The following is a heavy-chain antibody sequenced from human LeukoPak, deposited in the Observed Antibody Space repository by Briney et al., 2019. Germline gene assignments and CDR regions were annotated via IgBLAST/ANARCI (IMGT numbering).Heavy chain of an antibody. J-gene: IGHJ4*02. D-gene: IGHD6-19*01. CDR2: IYSSGNT. Sequence: SETLSLTCTVSGGSISSSSYYWGWIRQPPGKGLEYIGSIYSSGNTYYNPSLKSRVTISVDTSKNQFSLKLSSVTAAYAALYYCARHLGSGRYYFDYWGQGTLVTVSS. V-gene: IGHV4-39*01. CDR3: ARHLGSGRYYFDY. CDR1: GGSISSSSYY.